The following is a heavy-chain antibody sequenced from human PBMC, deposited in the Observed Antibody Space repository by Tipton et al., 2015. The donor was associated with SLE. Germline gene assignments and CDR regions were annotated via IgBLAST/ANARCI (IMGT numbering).Heavy chain of an antibody. CDR2: INHSGST. Sequence: TLSLTCAVYGGSFSGYYWSWIRQPPGKGLEWIGEINHSGSTNYNPSLKSRVTISVDTSKNQFSLKLSSMTAADTAVYYCAREDCSSTSCHGGLFDYWGQGTLVTVSS. CDR1: GGSFSGYY. D-gene: IGHD2-2*01. CDR3: AREDCSSTSCHGGLFDY. J-gene: IGHJ4*02. V-gene: IGHV4-34*01.